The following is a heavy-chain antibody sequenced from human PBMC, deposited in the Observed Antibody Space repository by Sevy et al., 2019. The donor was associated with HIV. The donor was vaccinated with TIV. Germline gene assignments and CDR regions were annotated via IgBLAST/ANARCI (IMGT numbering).Heavy chain of an antibody. CDR3: ASIGAYIGSGAFDI. D-gene: IGHD3-10*01. CDR1: GGTFSSYA. V-gene: IGHV1-69*06. CDR2: IIPIFGTA. J-gene: IGHJ3*02. Sequence: ASVKVSCKASGGTFSSYAISWVRQAPGQGLEWMGGIIPIFGTANYAQTFQGRVTITADKSTSTAYMELSSLRSEDTAVYYCASIGAYIGSGAFDIWGQGTMVTVSS.